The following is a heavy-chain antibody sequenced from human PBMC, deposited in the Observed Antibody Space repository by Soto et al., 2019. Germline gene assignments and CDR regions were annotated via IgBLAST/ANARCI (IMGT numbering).Heavy chain of an antibody. Sequence: VASVKVSCKASGYNFTGSYMHCVRQAPGQGLEWMGWISVYNGGTNYAQKFQGRVTLTRDTSTSTAYMELGSLRSEDTAVYYCARRGTAVFPQDWFDPWGPGTRVTVSS. CDR1: GYNFTGSY. V-gene: IGHV1-2*02. CDR2: ISVYNGGT. CDR3: ARRGTAVFPQDWFDP. J-gene: IGHJ5*02. D-gene: IGHD2-21*02.